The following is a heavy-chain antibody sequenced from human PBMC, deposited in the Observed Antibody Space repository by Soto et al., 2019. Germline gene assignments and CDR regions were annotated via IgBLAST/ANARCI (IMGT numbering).Heavy chain of an antibody. CDR1: GFTFDDYA. J-gene: IGHJ3*02. CDR2: ISWNSGSI. Sequence: GGSLRLSCAASGFTFDDYAMHWVRQAPGKGLEWVSGISWNSGSIGYADSVKGRFTISRDNAKNSLYLQMNSLRAEDTAVYYCAKVGDYYDSSGPGRSEPRAFAIWGQGTMVTVSS. CDR3: AKVGDYYDSSGPGRSEPRAFAI. V-gene: IGHV3-9*01. D-gene: IGHD3-22*01.